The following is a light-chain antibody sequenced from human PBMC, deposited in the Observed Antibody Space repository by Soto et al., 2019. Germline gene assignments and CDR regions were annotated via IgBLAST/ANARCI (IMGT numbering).Light chain of an antibody. CDR3: QQYDDWPPTT. CDR1: QSVSSN. V-gene: IGKV3-15*01. CDR2: GAS. Sequence: EIVMTQSPATLSVSPGERATLSCRASQSVSSNLAWYQQKPGQAPRLLIYGASTRATGIPARFSGSGSGTEFTLTISSLQSEDFAVYYCQQYDDWPPTTLGQGTRLEIK. J-gene: IGKJ5*01.